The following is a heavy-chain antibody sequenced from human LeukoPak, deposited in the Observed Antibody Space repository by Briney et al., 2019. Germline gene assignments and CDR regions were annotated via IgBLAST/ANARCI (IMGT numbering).Heavy chain of an antibody. Sequence: ASVKLSCKASGYTFTENYIHCVPQAPGQGLEWVRWLNANSGGTRSAQNFQGRVTMTRDTSISTAYMEMSSLRSDDTAVYYCARASYCGGGCYYYFDYWGQGTLVTVSS. CDR3: ARASYCGGGCYYYFDY. CDR1: GYTFTENY. J-gene: IGHJ4*02. CDR2: LNANSGGT. V-gene: IGHV1-2*02. D-gene: IGHD2-21*02.